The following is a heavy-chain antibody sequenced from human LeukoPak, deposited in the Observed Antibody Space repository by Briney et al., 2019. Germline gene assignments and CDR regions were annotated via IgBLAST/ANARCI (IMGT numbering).Heavy chain of an antibody. CDR1: GFTFSDYY. CDR2: ISRSSSYT. V-gene: IGHV3-11*06. J-gene: IGHJ5*02. Sequence: PGGSLRLSCAASGFTFSDYYMSWIRQAPGKGLEWVSYISRSSSYTNYADSVKGRFTISRDNAKNSLYLQMNSLRAEDTAVYHCARDRYCSGGSCYGWFDPWGQGTLVTVSS. CDR3: ARDRYCSGGSCYGWFDP. D-gene: IGHD2-15*01.